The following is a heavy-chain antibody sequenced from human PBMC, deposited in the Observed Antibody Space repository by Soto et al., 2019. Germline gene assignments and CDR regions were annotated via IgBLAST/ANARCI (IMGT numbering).Heavy chain of an antibody. Sequence: GGSLRLSCAASVFTFSGSAMHWFRQASGKGLEWVGRIRSKANSYATAYAASVEGRFTISRDDSKNTAYLQMNSLKTEDTAVYYCTMSGKYYYYGMDVWGQGTTVTVSS. CDR2: IRSKANSYAT. V-gene: IGHV3-73*01. D-gene: IGHD3-3*01. CDR3: TMSGKYYYYGMDV. CDR1: VFTFSGSA. J-gene: IGHJ6*02.